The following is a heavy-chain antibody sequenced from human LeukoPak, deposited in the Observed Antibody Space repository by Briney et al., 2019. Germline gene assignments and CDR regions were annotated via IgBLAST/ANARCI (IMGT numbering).Heavy chain of an antibody. D-gene: IGHD6-13*01. CDR3: AKSLAQQPLGNWFDP. CDR2: IWYDGSNK. J-gene: IGHJ5*02. V-gene: IGHV3-33*06. Sequence: GGSLRLSCAASGFTFSSYGMHWVRQAPGKGLERVAVIWYDGSNKYYADSVKRRFTISRDNSKNTLYLQMNSLRAEDTAVYYCAKSLAQQPLGNWFDPWGQGTLVTVSS. CDR1: GFTFSSYG.